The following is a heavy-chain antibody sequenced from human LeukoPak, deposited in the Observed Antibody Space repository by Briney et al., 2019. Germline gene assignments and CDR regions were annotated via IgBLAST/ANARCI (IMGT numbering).Heavy chain of an antibody. J-gene: IGHJ5*02. V-gene: IGHV3-23*01. CDR2: ISGSGGST. D-gene: IGHD3-22*01. Sequence: GGSLRLSCAASGFTFSSYAMSWVRQAPGKGLEWVSAISGSGGSTYYADSVKGRFTISRDNARNTLHLQMNGLRSDDTAVYYCARDQYYDSKGWFDPWGQGTLVTVSS. CDR1: GFTFSSYA. CDR3: ARDQYYDSKGWFDP.